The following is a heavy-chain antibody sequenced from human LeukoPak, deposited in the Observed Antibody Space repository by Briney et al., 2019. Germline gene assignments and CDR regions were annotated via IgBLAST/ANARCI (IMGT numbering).Heavy chain of an antibody. V-gene: IGHV3-21*01. Sequence: PGGSLRLSCAASGFTFSSYSMNWVRQAQGKGLEWVSSISSSSSYIYYADSVKGRFTISRDNAKNSLYLQMNSLRAEDTAVYYCARALPSPLYSGSYADAFDIWGQGTMVTVSS. D-gene: IGHD1-26*01. CDR2: ISSSSSYI. J-gene: IGHJ3*02. CDR1: GFTFSSYS. CDR3: ARALPSPLYSGSYADAFDI.